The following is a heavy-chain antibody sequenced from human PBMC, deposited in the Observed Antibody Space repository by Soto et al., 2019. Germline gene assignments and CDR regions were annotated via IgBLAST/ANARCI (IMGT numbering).Heavy chain of an antibody. V-gene: IGHV4-59*01. CDR2: IYYSGIT. CDR3: ARGGGVYYFDY. D-gene: IGHD2-8*02. J-gene: IGHJ4*02. CDR1: GGSISSYY. Sequence: PSETLSLTCTVPGGSISSYYWSWIRQPPGKGLEWIGYIYYSGITDYSPSLKSRVTISVDTSKSQFSLKLSSVTAADTAVYYCARGGGVYYFDYWGQGTLVTVSS.